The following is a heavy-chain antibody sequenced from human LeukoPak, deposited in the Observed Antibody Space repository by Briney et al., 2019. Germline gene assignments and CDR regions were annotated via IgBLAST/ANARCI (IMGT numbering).Heavy chain of an antibody. V-gene: IGHV4-39*01. CDR1: GGSISSSSYY. CDR2: IYYSGST. D-gene: IGHD6-13*01. CDR3: ARRSMSSWATDDY. Sequence: SETLSLTCTVSGGSISSSSYYWGWIRQPPGKGLEWIGSIYYSGSTYYNPSLKSRVTISVDTSKNQFSLKLSSVTAADTAVYYCARRSMSSWATDDYWGQGTLVTVSS. J-gene: IGHJ4*02.